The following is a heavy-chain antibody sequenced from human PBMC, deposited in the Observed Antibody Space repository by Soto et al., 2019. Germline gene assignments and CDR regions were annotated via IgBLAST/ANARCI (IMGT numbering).Heavy chain of an antibody. CDR1: RFIFSDYT. V-gene: IGHV3-21*01. CDR2: ISSGSDYI. Sequence: EVQLVESGGGLVKPGGSLRLSCSASRFIFSDYTMNWVRQAPGKGLEWVSSISSGSDYIYYADSVKGRFSISRDNAKNSLYLQVNSLRAEDTAVYYCARTFMWEIQMGYYYGMDVWGQGTTVTVSS. J-gene: IGHJ6*02. D-gene: IGHD1-26*01. CDR3: ARTFMWEIQMGYYYGMDV.